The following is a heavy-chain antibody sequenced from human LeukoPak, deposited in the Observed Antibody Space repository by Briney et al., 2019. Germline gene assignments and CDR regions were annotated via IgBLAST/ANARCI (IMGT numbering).Heavy chain of an antibody. CDR1: GYTFTSYY. Sequence: ASVKVSCKASGYTFTSYYMHWVRQAPGQGLEWMGIINPSGGSTSYAQKFQGRVTMTRDTSTSTVYMELSSLRSEDTAVYYCARDLLNSGSYYYYMDVWGKGTTVTVSS. J-gene: IGHJ6*03. CDR3: ARDLLNSGSYYYYMDV. CDR2: INPSGGST. D-gene: IGHD1-26*01. V-gene: IGHV1-46*01.